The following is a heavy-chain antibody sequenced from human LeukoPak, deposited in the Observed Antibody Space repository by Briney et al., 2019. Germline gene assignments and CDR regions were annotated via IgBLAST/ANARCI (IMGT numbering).Heavy chain of an antibody. CDR2: IYPGDSDT. CDR3: ARHKGDCSSTSCSIQH. J-gene: IGHJ1*01. V-gene: IGHV5-51*01. Sequence: GESLKISCKGSGYSFTSFWIGWVRQMPGKGLEWMGIIYPGDSDTRYSPSFQGQVTISADKSISTAYLQWSSLKASDTAMYYCARHKGDCSSTSCSIQHWGQGTLVTVSS. D-gene: IGHD2-2*01. CDR1: GYSFTSFW.